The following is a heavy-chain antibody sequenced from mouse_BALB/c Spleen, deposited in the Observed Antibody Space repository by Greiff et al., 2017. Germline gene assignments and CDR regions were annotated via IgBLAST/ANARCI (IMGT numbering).Heavy chain of an antibody. CDR1: GFTFSSYT. CDR3: ARHGSLRGFFAY. CDR2: ISNGGGST. V-gene: IGHV5-12-2*01. D-gene: IGHD1-1*01. Sequence: EVKLQESGGGLVQPGGSLKLSCAASGFTFSSYTMSWVRQTPEKRLEWVAYISNGGGSTYYPDTVKGRFTISRDNAKNTLYLQMSSLKSEDTAMYYCARHGSLRGFFAYWGQGTLVTVSA. J-gene: IGHJ3*01.